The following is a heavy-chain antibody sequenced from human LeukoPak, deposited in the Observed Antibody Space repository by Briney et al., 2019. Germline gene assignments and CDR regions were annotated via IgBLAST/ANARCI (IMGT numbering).Heavy chain of an antibody. V-gene: IGHV3-53*01. CDR1: GFTVSSNY. J-gene: IGHJ6*03. CDR2: IYSGGST. Sequence: GGSLRLSCAASGFTVSSNYMSWVRQAPGKGLEWVSVIYSGGSTYYADSVKGRFTISRDNSKNTLYLQMNSLRAEDTAVYYCARESRRYQLLKVYYYMDVWGKGTTVTVSS. CDR3: ARESRRYQLLKVYYYMDV. D-gene: IGHD2-2*01.